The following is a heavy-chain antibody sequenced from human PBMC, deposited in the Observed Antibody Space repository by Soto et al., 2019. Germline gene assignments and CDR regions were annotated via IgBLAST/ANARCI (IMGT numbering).Heavy chain of an antibody. D-gene: IGHD2-15*01. CDR3: ARDFATHCSGSTCYPYAY. J-gene: IGHJ4*02. CDR2: IKHDGSET. CDR1: GFTFNTFW. V-gene: IGHV3-7*03. Sequence: GGSLRLSCAASGFTFNTFWMSWVRQSPGKGLEWVANIKHDGSETCYVDSVKGRFTISRDNAKNSLFLQMNTLRTEDTAVYYCARDFATHCSGSTCYPYAYWGQGALVTVSS.